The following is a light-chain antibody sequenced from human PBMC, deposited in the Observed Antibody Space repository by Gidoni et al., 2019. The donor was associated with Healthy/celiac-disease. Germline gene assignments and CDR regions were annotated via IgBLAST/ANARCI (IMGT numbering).Light chain of an antibody. J-gene: IGKJ1*01. CDR3: QQSYSTPGT. CDR1: QSISSY. CDR2: AAS. Sequence: DIQMTQSPSSLSASVGDRVTITCRASQSISSYLNWYQQKPGKAPKLLIYAASSLQSGVPSRFSGSGSGTEFTLTISSLQHEDFATYYWQQSYSTPGTFXXXTKVEIK. V-gene: IGKV1-39*01.